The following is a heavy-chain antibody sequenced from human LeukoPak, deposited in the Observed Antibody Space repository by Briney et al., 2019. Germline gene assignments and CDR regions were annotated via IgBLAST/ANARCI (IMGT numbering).Heavy chain of an antibody. Sequence: PSETLSLTCTVSGGSISSSSYYWGWIRQPPGKGLEWIGSIYYSGSTYYNPSLKSRVTISVDTSKNQFSLELSSVTAADTAVYYCARAPQLAFDYWGQGTLVTVSS. J-gene: IGHJ4*02. CDR1: GGSISSSSYY. CDR3: ARAPQLAFDY. V-gene: IGHV4-39*07. CDR2: IYYSGST. D-gene: IGHD6-13*01.